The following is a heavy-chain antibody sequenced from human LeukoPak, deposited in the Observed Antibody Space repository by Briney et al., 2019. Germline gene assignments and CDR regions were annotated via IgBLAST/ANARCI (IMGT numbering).Heavy chain of an antibody. V-gene: IGHV3-21*01. CDR2: ISSSSSYI. D-gene: IGHD2-2*01. Sequence: GGSLRLSCAASGFTFSSYSMNWVRQAPGKGLEWVSSISSSSSYIHYADSVKGRFTISRDNAKNSLYLQMNSLRAEDTAVYYCARDYCSSTSCHLNYYYYMDVWGKGTTVTVSS. CDR1: GFTFSSYS. CDR3: ARDYCSSTSCHLNYYYYMDV. J-gene: IGHJ6*03.